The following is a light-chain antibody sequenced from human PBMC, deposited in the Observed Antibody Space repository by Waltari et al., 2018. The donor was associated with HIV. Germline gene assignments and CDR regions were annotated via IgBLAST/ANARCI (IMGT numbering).Light chain of an antibody. CDR2: DVR. J-gene: IGLJ3*02. CDR3: SSYTGDCTLGV. Sequence: QSALTQPASVSGSLGQSITISCTGTSRDVGAYSFVSWYQQHPGKAPKLMIYDVRNRPSGVSNRCSGLQAEDEADYYCSSYTGDCTLGVFGGGTRLTVL. CDR1: SRDVGAYSF. V-gene: IGLV2-14*03.